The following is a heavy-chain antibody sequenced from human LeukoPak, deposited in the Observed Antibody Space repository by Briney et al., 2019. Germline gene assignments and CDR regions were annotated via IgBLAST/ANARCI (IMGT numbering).Heavy chain of an antibody. CDR3: AREESIGSYQFLHD. CDR2: ISPYNGNT. D-gene: IGHD1-26*01. Sequence: ASVKVSCRASGYTLIRYGISWVRQAPGQGLEWMGWISPYNGNTKYLQKLQGRVTMTTDTSTSTAYMELRSLTSDDTAVYYCAREESIGSYQFLHDWGQGTLVTVSS. J-gene: IGHJ4*02. CDR1: GYTLIRYG. V-gene: IGHV1-18*01.